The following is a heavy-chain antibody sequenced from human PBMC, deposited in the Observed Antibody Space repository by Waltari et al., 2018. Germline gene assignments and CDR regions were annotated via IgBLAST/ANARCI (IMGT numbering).Heavy chain of an antibody. CDR2: IIPILGTA. Sequence: QVQLVQSGAEVKKPGSSVKVSCKASGGTFSSYAISWVRQAPGQGLEWMGGIIPILGTANFAQKFQGRVTITADESTSTAYMELSSLRSEDTAVYYCARGRRILEWLLPFDPWGQGTLVTVSS. CDR1: GGTFSSYA. V-gene: IGHV1-69*01. CDR3: ARGRRILEWLLPFDP. D-gene: IGHD3-3*01. J-gene: IGHJ5*02.